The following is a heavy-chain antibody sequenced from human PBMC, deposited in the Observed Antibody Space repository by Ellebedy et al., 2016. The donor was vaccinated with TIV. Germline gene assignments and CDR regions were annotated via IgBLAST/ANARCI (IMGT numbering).Heavy chain of an antibody. J-gene: IGHJ4*02. V-gene: IGHV3-15*07. CDR3: TTEGSMVRGVKGGFDY. D-gene: IGHD3-10*01. CDR2: IKSKTDGGTT. Sequence: GESLKISCAASGFTFSDAWMNWVRQAPGKGLEWVGRIKSKTDGGTTDYAAPVKGRFTISRDDSKNTLYLQMNSLKTEDTAVYYCTTEGSMVRGVKGGFDYWGQGTLVTVSS. CDR1: GFTFSDAW.